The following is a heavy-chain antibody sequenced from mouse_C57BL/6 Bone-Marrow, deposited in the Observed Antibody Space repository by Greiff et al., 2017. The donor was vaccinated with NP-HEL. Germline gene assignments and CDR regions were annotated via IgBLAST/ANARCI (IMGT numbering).Heavy chain of an antibody. Sequence: EVQRVESEGGLVQPGSSMKLSCTASGFTFSDYYMAWVRQVPEKGLEWVANINYDGSSTYYLDSLKSRFIISRDNAKNILYLQMSSLKSEDTATYYCARVTTVWYFDVWGTGTTVTVSS. CDR1: GFTFSDYY. J-gene: IGHJ1*03. V-gene: IGHV5-16*01. CDR3: ARVTTVWYFDV. CDR2: INYDGSST. D-gene: IGHD1-1*01.